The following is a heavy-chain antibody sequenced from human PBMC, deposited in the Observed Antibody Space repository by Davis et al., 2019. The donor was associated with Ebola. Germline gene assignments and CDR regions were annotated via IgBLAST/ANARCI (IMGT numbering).Heavy chain of an antibody. CDR1: GFTLTNYA. J-gene: IGHJ4*02. CDR3: ARGYYGSGSYIY. D-gene: IGHD3-10*01. Sequence: ASVKVSCKASGFTLTNYAIHWVRQAPGQRLEWMGWVHGGNGNTKYSQKFQGRVTMTRDTSTSTVYMELSSLRSEDTAVYYCARGYYGSGSYIYWGQGTLVTVSS. CDR2: VHGGNGNT. V-gene: IGHV1-3*01.